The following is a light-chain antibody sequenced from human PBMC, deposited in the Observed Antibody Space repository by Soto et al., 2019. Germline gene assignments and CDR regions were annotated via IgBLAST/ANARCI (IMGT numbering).Light chain of an antibody. CDR1: QSISSW. V-gene: IGKV1-5*01. J-gene: IGKJ1*01. CDR3: QQRWT. Sequence: DIQMNQSPSTLSASVGDRVTITCRASQSISSWLAWYQQKPGKAPKLLIYDASSLESGVPSRFSGSGSGTEFTLTISSLQPDDFATYYCQQRWTFGQGTKVDIK. CDR2: DAS.